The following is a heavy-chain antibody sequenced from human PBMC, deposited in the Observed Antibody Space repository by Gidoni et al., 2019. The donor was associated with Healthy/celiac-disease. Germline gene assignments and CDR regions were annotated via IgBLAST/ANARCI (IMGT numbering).Heavy chain of an antibody. Sequence: QVQLQESGPGLVKPSGTLSLTCAVSGGSIRSSNWWSWVRQPPGKGLEWIGEIYHSGSTNYNPSLKSRVTISVDKSKNQFSLKLSSVTAADTAVYYCARDYYDSSGYYQGGYWGQGTLVTVSS. CDR3: ARDYYDSSGYYQGGY. D-gene: IGHD3-22*01. CDR2: IYHSGST. CDR1: GGSIRSSNW. V-gene: IGHV4-4*02. J-gene: IGHJ4*02.